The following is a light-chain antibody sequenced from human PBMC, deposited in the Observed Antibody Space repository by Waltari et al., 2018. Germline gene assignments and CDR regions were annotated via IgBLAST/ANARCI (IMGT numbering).Light chain of an antibody. CDR3: ISFTNNNRPYPFV. CDR2: DVS. CDR1: SNHVGNSHY. J-gene: IGLJ1*01. V-gene: IGLV2-14*03. Sequence: QSALTQPASVSVSPAQPITIPCTGHSNHVGNSHYVSSYPQHPGKAPKLIIYDVSNRPSGASNHCSGSKSGNTASLIISGLQTEDEADYYCISFTNNNRPYPFVFGTGTKVTV.